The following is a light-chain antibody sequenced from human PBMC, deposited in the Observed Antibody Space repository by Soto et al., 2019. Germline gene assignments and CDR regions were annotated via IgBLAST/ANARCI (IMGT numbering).Light chain of an antibody. V-gene: IGKV3-11*01. Sequence: EIVLTQSPATLSLSLGDRATLSCRASQSVGSYLGWYQQRPGQAPRLLIYDASNRATGIPARFSGSGSGTDFTLTISSLEPEDFAVYYCQQRSDWPSTFGGGTKVDIK. CDR2: DAS. CDR1: QSVGSY. J-gene: IGKJ4*01. CDR3: QQRSDWPST.